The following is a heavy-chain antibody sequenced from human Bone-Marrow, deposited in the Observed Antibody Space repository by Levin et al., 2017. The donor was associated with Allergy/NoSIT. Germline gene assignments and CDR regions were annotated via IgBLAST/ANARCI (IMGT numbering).Heavy chain of an antibody. Sequence: GESLKISCQASGYTFTSYTIYWVRQAPGQGLEWMGIINPTGGATNYAQKFQGRVTVTSDTSTSTVHMELSSLRSDDTAVYYCAREVDASLRGESLWGQGTLVTVSS. V-gene: IGHV1-46*01. J-gene: IGHJ4*02. D-gene: IGHD3-10*01. CDR3: AREVDASLRGESL. CDR2: INPTGGAT. CDR1: GYTFTSYT.